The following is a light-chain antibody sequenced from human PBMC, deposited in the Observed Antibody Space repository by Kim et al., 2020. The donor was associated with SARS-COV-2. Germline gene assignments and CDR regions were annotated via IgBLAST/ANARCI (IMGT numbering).Light chain of an antibody. CDR3: QQYYSTSPS. CDR2: WAS. J-gene: IGKJ2*03. V-gene: IGKV4-1*01. Sequence: DIVMTQSPDSLAVSLGERATLNCKSSQTVLYNSNNKNYLAWYQQKPGQAPKLLIYWASIRESGVSDRFSGSGSETDFTLTISSLQAEDVAVYYCQQYYSTSPSFGQGTKLEI. CDR1: QTVLYNSNNKNY.